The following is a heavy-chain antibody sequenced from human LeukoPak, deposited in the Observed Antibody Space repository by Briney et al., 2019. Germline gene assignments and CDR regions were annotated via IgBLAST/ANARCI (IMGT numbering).Heavy chain of an antibody. V-gene: IGHV4-59*01. J-gene: IGHJ4*02. CDR2: ISYSGGT. CDR1: GGSISSYY. CDR3: ARVGDTSSYYYFLDY. Sequence: SETLSLTCTVSGGSISSYYWSWIRQPPGKGLEWIGYISYSGGTNYNPSLKSRVTISLDTSKNQFSLNLRPVTAADTAVYYCARVGDTSSYYYFLDYWGQGTLVTVSS. D-gene: IGHD3-22*01.